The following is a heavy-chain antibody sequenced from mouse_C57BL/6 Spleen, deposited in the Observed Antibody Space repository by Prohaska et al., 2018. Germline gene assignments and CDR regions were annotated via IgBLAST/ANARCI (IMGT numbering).Heavy chain of an antibody. CDR3: ARRLDSSGYDYFDY. Sequence: QVQLQQPGAELVMPGASVKLSCKASGYTFTSYWMHWVKQRPGQGLEWIGEIDPSDSYTNYNQKFKGKATLTVDKSSSTAYMQLSSLTSEDSAVYYCARRLDSSGYDYFDYWGQGTTLTVSS. J-gene: IGHJ2*01. CDR1: GYTFTSYW. D-gene: IGHD3-2*02. CDR2: IDPSDSYT. V-gene: IGHV1-69*01.